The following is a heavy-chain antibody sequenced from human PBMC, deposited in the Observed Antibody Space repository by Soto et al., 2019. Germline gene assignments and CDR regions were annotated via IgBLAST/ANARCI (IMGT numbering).Heavy chain of an antibody. CDR3: ARVGYNFIVDY. J-gene: IGHJ4*02. V-gene: IGHV1-69*02. D-gene: IGHD5-12*01. CDR2: IIPILGIA. CDR1: GGTFSSYT. Sequence: QVQLVQSGAEVKKPGSSVKVSCKASGGTFSSYTISWVRQAPGQGLEWMGRIIPILGIANYAQKFQGRVTITADKSTSTAYMGLSSLRSEDTAVYYCARVGYNFIVDYWGQGTLVTVSS.